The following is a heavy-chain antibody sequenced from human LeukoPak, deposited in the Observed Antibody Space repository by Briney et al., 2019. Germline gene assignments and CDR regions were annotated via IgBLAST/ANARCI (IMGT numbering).Heavy chain of an antibody. V-gene: IGHV4-59*12. CDR1: GGSISSYY. J-gene: IGHJ6*03. Sequence: SETLSLTCTVSGGSISSYYWSWIRQPPGKGLEWIGYIYYSGSTNYNPSLKSRVTISVDTSKNQFSLKLSSVTAADTAVYYCARLSIAARPGNFLYYYYYMDVWGKGTTVTVSS. D-gene: IGHD6-6*01. CDR3: ARLSIAARPGNFLYYYYYMDV. CDR2: IYYSGST.